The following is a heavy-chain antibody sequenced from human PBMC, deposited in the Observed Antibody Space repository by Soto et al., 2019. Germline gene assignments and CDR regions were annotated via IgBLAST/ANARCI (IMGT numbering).Heavy chain of an antibody. CDR3: ARSIVVVTALDY. CDR2: INAGNGNT. V-gene: IGHV1-3*01. Sequence: ASVKVSCKASGYTFTSYAMHWVRQAPGQRLEWMGWINAGNGNTKYSQKFQGRVTITRDTSASTAYMELSSLRSEDTAAYYCARSIVVVTALDYWGQGTLVTVSS. J-gene: IGHJ4*02. D-gene: IGHD2-21*02. CDR1: GYTFTSYA.